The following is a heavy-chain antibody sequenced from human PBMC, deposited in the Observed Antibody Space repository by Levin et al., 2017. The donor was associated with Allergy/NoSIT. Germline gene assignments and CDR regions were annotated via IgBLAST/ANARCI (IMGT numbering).Heavy chain of an antibody. Sequence: PGGSLRLSCAASGFTFSSYAMHWVRQAPGKGLEWVAVISYDGSNKYYADSVKGRFTISRDNSKNTLYLQMNSLRAEDTAVYYCARGGPVVRGDYFDYWGQGTLVTVSS. CDR2: ISYDGSNK. CDR1: GFTFSSYA. CDR3: ARGGPVVRGDYFDY. J-gene: IGHJ4*02. V-gene: IGHV3-30*04. D-gene: IGHD3-22*01.